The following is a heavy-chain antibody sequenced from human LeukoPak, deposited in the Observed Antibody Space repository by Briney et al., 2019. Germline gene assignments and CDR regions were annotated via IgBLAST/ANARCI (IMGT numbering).Heavy chain of an antibody. J-gene: IGHJ4*02. D-gene: IGHD1-26*01. Sequence: GGSLRLSCAASGFTFSSYWMSWVRQAPGKGLEWVANIKEDGSEKYYVDSVKGRFTISRDNAKNTLYLQMNSLRAEDTAVYYCARDRYGGSYFDYWGQGTLVTVSS. CDR3: ARDRYGGSYFDY. CDR2: IKEDGSEK. CDR1: GFTFSSYW. V-gene: IGHV3-7*01.